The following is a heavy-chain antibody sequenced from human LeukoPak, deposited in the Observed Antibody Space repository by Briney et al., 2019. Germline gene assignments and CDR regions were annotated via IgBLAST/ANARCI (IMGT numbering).Heavy chain of an antibody. CDR1: DESLSGYS. CDR3: ARGVKQLGRFYFYMDV. V-gene: IGHV4-34*01. Sequence: LETLSLTCVVSDESLSGYSWNWIRQPPGKGLECIGEVIPSGSTNYNPSLQSRVTISLDRSKNHFSLNLTSVTAADTAVYYCARGVKQLGRFYFYMDVWGNGTTVIVSS. D-gene: IGHD1-1*01. CDR2: VIPSGST. J-gene: IGHJ6*03.